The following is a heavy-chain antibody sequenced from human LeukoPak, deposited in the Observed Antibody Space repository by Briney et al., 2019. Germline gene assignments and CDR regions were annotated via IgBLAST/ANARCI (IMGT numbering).Heavy chain of an antibody. CDR2: IYYSGST. V-gene: IGHV4-39*07. J-gene: IGHJ6*03. D-gene: IGHD6-13*01. Sequence: PSETLSLTCTVSGGSISSSSYYWGWIRQPPGKGLEWIGSIYYSGSTYYNPSLKSRVTISVDTSKNQFSLKLSSVTAADTAVYYCARGVLAHRSWYFLGTYYYYMDVWGKGTTVTVSS. CDR1: GGSISSSSYY. CDR3: ARGVLAHRSWYFLGTYYYYMDV.